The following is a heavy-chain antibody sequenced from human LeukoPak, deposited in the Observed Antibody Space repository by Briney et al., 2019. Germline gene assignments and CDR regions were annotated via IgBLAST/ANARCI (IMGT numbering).Heavy chain of an antibody. CDR3: ARGTTAATPYYFAF. V-gene: IGHV1-2*02. CDR1: GYTFTGYY. J-gene: IGHJ4*02. Sequence: ASLKVSCKASGYTFTGYYMHWVRQAPGQGLEWLGWINPNSGGTNYAQKFQGRVTLTRDMSISTAYMELSGLTSDDTAIYYCARGTTAATPYYFAFWGQGTQVTVSS. CDR2: INPNSGGT. D-gene: IGHD2-15*01.